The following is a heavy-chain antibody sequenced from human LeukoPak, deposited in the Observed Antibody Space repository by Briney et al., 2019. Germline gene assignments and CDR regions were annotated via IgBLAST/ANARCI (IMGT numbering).Heavy chain of an antibody. J-gene: IGHJ4*02. CDR2: IRNKASGGTT. V-gene: IGHV3-49*03. D-gene: IGHD2-15*01. CDR1: GFTFGDYS. CDR3: TRDRIMTDF. Sequence: GGSLRLSCTASGFTFGDYSMTWFRQAPGKGLEWVSFIRNKASGGTTEHAASVRGRFTTSRVDSKSIAYLQMNSLKTEDTALYYCTRDRIMTDFWGQGTLVTVSS.